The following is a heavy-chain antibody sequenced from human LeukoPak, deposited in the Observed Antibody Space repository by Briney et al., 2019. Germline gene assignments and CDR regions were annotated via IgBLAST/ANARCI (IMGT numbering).Heavy chain of an antibody. J-gene: IGHJ4*02. D-gene: IGHD3-3*01. V-gene: IGHV3-7*03. Sequence: GGSLRLSCVASGFTFGKYWMSWVRQAPGKGLEWVANIKLDGSEKNYVDSVKGRFTISRDNTKNSVYLQMNSLRAEDTAVFYCARDQYDTWSRRGNFDSWGQGTLVIVPS. CDR2: IKLDGSEK. CDR3: ARDQYDTWSRRGNFDS. CDR1: GFTFGKYW.